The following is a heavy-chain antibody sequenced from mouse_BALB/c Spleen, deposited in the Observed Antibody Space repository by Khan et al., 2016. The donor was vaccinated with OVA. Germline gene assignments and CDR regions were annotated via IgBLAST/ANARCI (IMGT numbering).Heavy chain of an antibody. CDR1: GYTFINYW. J-gene: IGHJ2*01. V-gene: IGHV1-7*01. Sequence: VQLQQSGAELAKPGASVKLSCTASGYTFINYWMNWVKQRPGQGLEWIGYINPTTGYTEYNLKFKDKATLTADKSSSTAHMQLSSLTTEDSAVYYCARRGLRWDLDYWGQGTTLTVSS. CDR2: INPTTGYT. CDR3: ARRGLRWDLDY. D-gene: IGHD1-1*01.